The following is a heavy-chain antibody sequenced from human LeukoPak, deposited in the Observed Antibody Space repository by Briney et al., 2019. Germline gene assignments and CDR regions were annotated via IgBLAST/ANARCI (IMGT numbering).Heavy chain of an antibody. V-gene: IGHV3-30*07. CDR3: ARDGDYGDYVLDY. J-gene: IGHJ4*02. CDR1: GFTFSSYA. Sequence: PGGSLRLSCAASGFTFSSYAMHRVRQAPGKGLEWVAVIWYDGSNKYYADSVKGRFTISRDNSKNTLYLQMNSLRAEDTAVYYCARDGDYGDYVLDYWGQGTLVTVSS. CDR2: IWYDGSNK. D-gene: IGHD4-17*01.